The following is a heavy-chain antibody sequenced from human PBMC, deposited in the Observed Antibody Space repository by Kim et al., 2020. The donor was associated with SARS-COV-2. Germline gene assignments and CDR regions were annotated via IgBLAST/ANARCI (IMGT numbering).Heavy chain of an antibody. CDR2: IYYSGST. CDR3: ARHVNSSSWYLVVNWFDP. D-gene: IGHD6-13*01. Sequence: SETLSLTCTVSGGSISSSSYYWGWIRQPPGKGLEWIGSIYYSGSTYYNPSLKSRVTISVDTSKNQFSLKLSSVTAADTAVYYCARHVNSSSWYLVVNWFDPWGQGTLVTVSS. V-gene: IGHV4-39*01. CDR1: GGSISSSSYY. J-gene: IGHJ5*02.